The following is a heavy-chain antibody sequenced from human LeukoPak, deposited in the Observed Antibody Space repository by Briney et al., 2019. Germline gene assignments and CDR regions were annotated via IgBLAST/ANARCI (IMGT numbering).Heavy chain of an antibody. D-gene: IGHD3-10*01. CDR2: IYYSEST. Sequence: PSGTLSLTCTVSGYSISSGYYWGWIRRPPGKGLEWIGSIYYSESTSYNPSLKSRVTISVDTSKNQFSLKLSSVTAADTAVYYCARAGSGSYQRWAFDIWGQGTTVTVSS. V-gene: IGHV4-38-2*02. CDR1: GYSISSGYY. J-gene: IGHJ3*02. CDR3: ARAGSGSYQRWAFDI.